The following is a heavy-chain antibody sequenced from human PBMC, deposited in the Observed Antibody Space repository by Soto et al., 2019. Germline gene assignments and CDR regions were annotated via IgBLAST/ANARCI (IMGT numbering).Heavy chain of an antibody. CDR3: ARVNCGVDCYYDS. J-gene: IGHJ5*01. Sequence: QVQLQESGPGLVKPSETLSLTCNVSGVSMGTYYWTWIRQPPGKGLEWIGYIYYSGSTSYNPSLKSRVTISLDTSKNQFSLKLSSVTAADTAVYYCARVNCGVDCYYDSWGQGTLVTVSS. CDR2: IYYSGST. V-gene: IGHV4-59*01. CDR1: GVSMGTYY. D-gene: IGHD2-21*02.